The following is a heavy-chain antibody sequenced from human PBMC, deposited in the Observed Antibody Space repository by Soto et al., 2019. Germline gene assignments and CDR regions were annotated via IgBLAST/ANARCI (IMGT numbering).Heavy chain of an antibody. CDR1: GGTFNTYA. Sequence: QVQLVQSGAEMKKPGSSVKVSCQSSGGTFNTYAMNWVRQAPGQGPEWMGDISPMFGAANYAPKFQGRVTITADESTGTSYMQLSSLTSEDTALYFCAREVQVHTPHFVCWGQGTLVTVSS. D-gene: IGHD3-10*01. CDR3: AREVQVHTPHFVC. J-gene: IGHJ4*02. V-gene: IGHV1-69*19. CDR2: ISPMFGAA.